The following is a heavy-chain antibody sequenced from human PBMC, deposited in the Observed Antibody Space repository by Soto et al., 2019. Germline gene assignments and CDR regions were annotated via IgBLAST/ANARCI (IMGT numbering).Heavy chain of an antibody. CDR3: ARDLRLTYYYDSSAYYPGEFAY. J-gene: IGHJ4*02. D-gene: IGHD3-22*01. V-gene: IGHV1-46*01. CDR2: INPSGGST. Sequence: ASVKASCKASGYTFTSYYMHWVRQAPEQGLEWMGIINPSGGSTSYAQKFQGRVTMTRDTCTSTVYMELSSLRSEDTAVYYCARDLRLTYYYDSSAYYPGEFAYSGQGTLVPVSS. CDR1: GYTFTSYY.